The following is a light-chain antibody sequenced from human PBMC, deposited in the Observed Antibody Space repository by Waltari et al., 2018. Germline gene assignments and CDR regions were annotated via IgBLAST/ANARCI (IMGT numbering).Light chain of an antibody. CDR2: AAS. V-gene: IGKV1-8*01. Sequence: AIRIKQSPSSLSASTGDRVTITCRASQGISSDLAWYQQKPGNAPKLLIYAASTLQSGVPSRCSGSGSGTDFTLTISCLQSEDFATYYCQQYYSYPRTFGQGTKVEIK. J-gene: IGKJ1*01. CDR3: QQYYSYPRT. CDR1: QGISSD.